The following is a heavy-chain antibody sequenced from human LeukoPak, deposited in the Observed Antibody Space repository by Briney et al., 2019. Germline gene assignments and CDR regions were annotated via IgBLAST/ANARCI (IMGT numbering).Heavy chain of an antibody. J-gene: IGHJ4*02. CDR1: GYTFTSYD. D-gene: IGHD1-26*01. CDR3: ARNGEVGATDY. V-gene: IGHV1-8*01. CDR2: MNPNSGNT. Sequence: ASVKVSCKASGYTFTSYDINWVRQATGQGLEWMGWMNPNSGNTGYAQKLQGRVTMTTDTSTSTAYMELRSLRSDDTAVYYCARNGEVGATDYWGQGTLVTVSS.